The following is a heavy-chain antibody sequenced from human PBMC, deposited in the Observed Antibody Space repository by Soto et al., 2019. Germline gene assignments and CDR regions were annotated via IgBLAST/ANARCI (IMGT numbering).Heavy chain of an antibody. V-gene: IGHV4-31*03. CDR3: ARDPTVPYYGMDV. CDR1: GGSISSGGYY. J-gene: IGHJ6*02. D-gene: IGHD1-1*01. CDR2: IYYSGST. Sequence: QVQLQESGPGLVKPSQTLSLTCTVSGGSISSGGYYWSWIRQHPGKGLAWIGYIYYSGSTYYNPSRKSRVNISVETSKNQYSLKLSSVTAADTAVYYCARDPTVPYYGMDVWGQGTTVTVSS.